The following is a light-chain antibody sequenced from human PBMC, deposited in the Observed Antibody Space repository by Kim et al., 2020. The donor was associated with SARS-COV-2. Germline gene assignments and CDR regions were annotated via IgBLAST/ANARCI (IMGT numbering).Light chain of an antibody. CDR3: QAWDRTTAV. CDR1: KLTNKY. CDR2: QDY. J-gene: IGLJ3*02. V-gene: IGLV3-1*01. Sequence: SYELTQPPSVSVSPGQTATITCSGNKLTNKYASWYQQKPGQSPVLVIYQDYRRPSEIPERFSGSKSGDTATLTISGTQAIDEAEYYCQAWDRTTAVFGGG.